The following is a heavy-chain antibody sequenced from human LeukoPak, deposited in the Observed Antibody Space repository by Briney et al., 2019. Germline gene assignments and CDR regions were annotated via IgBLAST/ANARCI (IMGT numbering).Heavy chain of an antibody. CDR3: ATTVAGYPDDYFDY. CDR2: TNQDGSKN. J-gene: IGHJ4*02. V-gene: IGHV3-7*01. D-gene: IGHD6-19*01. CDR1: EFTFSNYW. Sequence: GGSLRLSCAASEFTFSNYWMSWVRQAPGRGLERVAHTNQDGSKNYYVDSVRGRFTISRDNAKNSLYLQMNSLRAEDTAVYYCATTVAGYPDDYFDYWGQGTLVTVSS.